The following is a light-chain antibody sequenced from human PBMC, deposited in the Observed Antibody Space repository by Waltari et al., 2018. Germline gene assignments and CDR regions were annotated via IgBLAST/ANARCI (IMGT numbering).Light chain of an antibody. J-gene: IGKJ1*01. CDR1: QNLDRL. CDR2: MAS. CDR3: QQYTNYWT. V-gene: IGKV1-5*03. Sequence: TQSPSTLSAFVGDKVTITCRASQNLDRLLAWYQQKPGKAPRLLIYMASNLESGVPSRFSGSGSGTEFTLTINSLQPDDFATYYCQQYTNYWTFGQGTKVQ.